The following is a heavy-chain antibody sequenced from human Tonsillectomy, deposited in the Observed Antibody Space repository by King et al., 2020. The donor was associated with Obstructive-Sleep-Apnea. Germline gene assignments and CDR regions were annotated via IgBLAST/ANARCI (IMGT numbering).Heavy chain of an antibody. CDR1: GFTFSNAW. CDR3: TTEYYVIVVLTHDAFDI. D-gene: IGHD3-22*01. CDR2: IKSKTDGGTT. Sequence: QLVQSGGGLVKPGGSLRLSCAASGFTFSNAWMSWVRQAPGKGLEWVGRIKSKTDGGTTDYAAPVKGRFTISRDDSKNTLYLQMNSLKTEGTAVYYCTTEYYVIVVLTHDAFDIWGQGTMVTVSS. J-gene: IGHJ3*02. V-gene: IGHV3-15*01.